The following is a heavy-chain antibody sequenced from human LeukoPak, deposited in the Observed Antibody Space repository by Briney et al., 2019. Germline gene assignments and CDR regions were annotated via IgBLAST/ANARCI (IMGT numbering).Heavy chain of an antibody. J-gene: IGHJ3*02. V-gene: IGHV4-59*01. CDR2: IYDSGST. Sequence: PSETLSLTCTVSGGSISSYYWSWIRQPPGKGREWIGFIYDSGSTNYNPSLKTRVTISVDTSKNQFSLKLSSVTAADTAVYFCARDHHPRCFDIWGQGTMVTVSS. CDR1: GGSISSYY. CDR3: ARDHHPRCFDI. D-gene: IGHD5-24*01.